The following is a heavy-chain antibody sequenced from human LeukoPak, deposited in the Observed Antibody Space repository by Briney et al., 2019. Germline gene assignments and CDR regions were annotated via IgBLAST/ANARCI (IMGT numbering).Heavy chain of an antibody. CDR3: ARHCKSYGYCSGGSCFAWFDP. CDR2: IYYSGST. CDR1: GGSISSSSYY. V-gene: IGHV4-39*01. D-gene: IGHD2-15*01. J-gene: IGHJ5*02. Sequence: SETLSLTCTVSGGSISSSSYYWGWIRQPPGKGLEWIGSIYYSGSTYYNPSLKSRVTISVDTSKNQFSLKLSSVTAADTAVYYCARHCKSYGYCSGGSCFAWFDPWGQGTLVTVSS.